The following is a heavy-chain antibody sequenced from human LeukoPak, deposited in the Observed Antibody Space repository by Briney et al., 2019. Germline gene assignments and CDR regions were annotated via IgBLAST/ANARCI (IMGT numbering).Heavy chain of an antibody. CDR3: ARDQGVPSGGLDY. Sequence: SETLSLTCTVSGGSLSSYYWSWIRQPPGKGLETIGYIYYSGSTNYNPSLTSRVTISVDTSKNQFSLTLSSVTPADTAVYYCARDQGVPSGGLDYWGQGTLVTVSS. CDR1: GGSLSSYY. V-gene: IGHV4-59*01. CDR2: IYYSGST. J-gene: IGHJ4*02. D-gene: IGHD2-15*01.